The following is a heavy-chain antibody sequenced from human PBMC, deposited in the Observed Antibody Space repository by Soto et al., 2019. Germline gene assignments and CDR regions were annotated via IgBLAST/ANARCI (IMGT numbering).Heavy chain of an antibody. J-gene: IGHJ6*02. Sequence: SETLSLTCAVYGGSFSGYYWSWIRQPPGKGLEWIGEINHSGSTNYNPSLKSRVTISVDTSKNLFSLKLSSVTAADTAVYYCARASGSYYRYYYYGMDVWGQGTTVTVSS. CDR1: GGSFSGYY. V-gene: IGHV4-34*01. D-gene: IGHD1-26*01. CDR3: ARASGSYYRYYYYGMDV. CDR2: INHSGST.